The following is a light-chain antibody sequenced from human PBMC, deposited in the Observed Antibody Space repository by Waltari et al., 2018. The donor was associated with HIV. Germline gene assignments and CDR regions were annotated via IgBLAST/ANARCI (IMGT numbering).Light chain of an antibody. CDR1: STDVGGDNY. Sequence: QSALTQPPSVPGFPGQALPIPCTGSSTDVGGDNYVSWYLQHPGKAPKLLIYDVSKRPSGVSKRFSGSKSGNTASLTISGLQAEDEADYYCCSYAGSNTYLFGTGTEVTVL. V-gene: IGLV2-23*02. CDR2: DVS. CDR3: CSYAGSNTYL. J-gene: IGLJ1*01.